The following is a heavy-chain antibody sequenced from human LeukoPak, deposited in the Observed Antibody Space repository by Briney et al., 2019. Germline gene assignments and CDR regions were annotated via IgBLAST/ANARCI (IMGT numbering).Heavy chain of an antibody. CDR2: INPNSGGT. CDR1: GGTFSSYA. J-gene: IGHJ4*02. Sequence: ASVKVSCKASGGTFSSYAISWVRQAPGQGLEWMGWINPNSGGTNYAQKFQGRVTMTRDTSISTAYMELSRLRSDDTAVYYCARYYYDSSGYYYVSLFDYWGQGTLVTVSS. D-gene: IGHD3-22*01. CDR3: ARYYYDSSGYYYVSLFDY. V-gene: IGHV1-2*02.